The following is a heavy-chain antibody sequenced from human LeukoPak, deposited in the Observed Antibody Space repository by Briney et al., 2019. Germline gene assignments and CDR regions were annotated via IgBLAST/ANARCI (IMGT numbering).Heavy chain of an antibody. CDR3: ARALYYYDSSGYPYYYGMDV. V-gene: IGHV3-66*01. J-gene: IGHJ6*02. Sequence: PGGSLRLSCAASGFTFSDYYMSWVRQAPGKGLEWVSVIYSGGSTYYADSVKGRFTISRDNSKNTLYLQMNSLRAEDTAVYYCARALYYYDSSGYPYYYGMDVWGQGTTVTVSS. CDR2: IYSGGST. CDR1: GFTFSDYY. D-gene: IGHD3-22*01.